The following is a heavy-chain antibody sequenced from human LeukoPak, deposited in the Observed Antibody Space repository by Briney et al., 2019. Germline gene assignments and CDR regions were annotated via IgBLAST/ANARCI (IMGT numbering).Heavy chain of an antibody. CDR2: INHSGST. CDR1: GGSFSGYY. D-gene: IGHD4-17*01. V-gene: IGHV4-34*01. CDR3: ARDQAGPDYGDSPPYYYMDV. J-gene: IGHJ6*03. Sequence: SETLSLTCAVYGGSFSGYYWSWIRQPPGKGLEWIGEINHSGSTNYNPSLKSRVTISVDTSKNQFSLKLSSVTAADTAVYYCARDQAGPDYGDSPPYYYMDVWGKGTTVTVSS.